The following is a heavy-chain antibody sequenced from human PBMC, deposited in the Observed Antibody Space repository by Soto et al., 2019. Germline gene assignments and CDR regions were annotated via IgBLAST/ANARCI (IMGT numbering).Heavy chain of an antibody. CDR2: TRNKANSYTT. J-gene: IGHJ6*02. Sequence: EVPLVESGGGLVQPGGSLRLSCAASGFTFSDHYMDWVRQAPGKGLEWVGRTRNKANSYTTEYAASVKGRFTISRDDSKTSLYLQMNSLKTEDTAVYYCEYYDWAYVMDVWGQGTTVTVSS. V-gene: IGHV3-72*01. CDR1: GFTFSDHY. CDR3: EYYDWAYVMDV. D-gene: IGHD3-3*01.